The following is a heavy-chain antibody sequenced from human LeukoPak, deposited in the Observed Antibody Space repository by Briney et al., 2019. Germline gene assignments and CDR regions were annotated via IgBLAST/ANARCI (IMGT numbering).Heavy chain of an antibody. J-gene: IGHJ4*02. V-gene: IGHV4-4*07. CDR3: ARNAPEGLDY. CDR2: IYNRGGT. CDR1: GGPINSYY. D-gene: IGHD2-2*01. Sequence: SETLSLTCTVSGGPINSYYWTWIRQPAGRGLEWIGRIYNRGGTDYNPSLKSRITISLDTSKNQFSLKLNSMTAADTAVYYCARNAPEGLDYWGQGTLVTASS.